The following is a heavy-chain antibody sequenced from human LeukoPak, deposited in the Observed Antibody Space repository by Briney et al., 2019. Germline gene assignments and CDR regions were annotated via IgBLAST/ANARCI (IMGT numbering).Heavy chain of an antibody. Sequence: SETLSLTCTVSGGSISSYHWNWIRQPPGKGLEWIGYIYYSGSTNYNPSLKSRVTISLDTSKNQLFLKLSSVTAADTAVYYCARGPYGSGSYYNSLDVWGQETTVTVSS. CDR3: ARGPYGSGSYYNSLDV. CDR1: GGSISSYH. CDR2: IYYSGST. D-gene: IGHD3-10*01. V-gene: IGHV4-59*01. J-gene: IGHJ6*02.